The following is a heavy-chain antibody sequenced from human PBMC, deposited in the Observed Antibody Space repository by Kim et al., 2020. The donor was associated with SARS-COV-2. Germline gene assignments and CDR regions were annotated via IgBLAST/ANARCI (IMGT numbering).Heavy chain of an antibody. V-gene: IGHV3-48*04. Sequence: GGSLRLSCAASGFTFSLYTMNWVRQAPGKGLEWISHISSTSSTIYSADSVKGRLTVSRDNAKNSLYLQMNSLRAEDTAIYFCTRENFWYFDLWGRGTLVTVSS. CDR1: GFTFSLYT. D-gene: IGHD1-7*01. J-gene: IGHJ2*01. CDR2: ISSTSSTI. CDR3: TRENFWYFDL.